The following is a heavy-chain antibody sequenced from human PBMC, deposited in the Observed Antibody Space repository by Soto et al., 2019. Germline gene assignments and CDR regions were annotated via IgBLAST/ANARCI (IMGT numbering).Heavy chain of an antibody. D-gene: IGHD3-22*01. J-gene: IGHJ4*02. Sequence: PGGSLRLSCAASGFYVSNYYMSWFRQAPGKGLERVSVIYRGGEIYYADSVQGRFTTSRDISRNSLDLQMNSLRVDDTAVYYCAKRRNYESSDFSDFDYWGPGTLVTVSS. CDR3: AKRRNYESSDFSDFDY. CDR1: GFYVSNYY. CDR2: IYRGGEI. V-gene: IGHV3-66*04.